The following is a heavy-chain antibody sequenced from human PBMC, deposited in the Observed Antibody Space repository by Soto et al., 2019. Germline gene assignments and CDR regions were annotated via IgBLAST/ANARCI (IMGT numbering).Heavy chain of an antibody. CDR2: ISGSGGST. CDR3: ARTVVFEC. CDR1: GFTFSTYA. V-gene: IGHV3-23*01. Sequence: EVQLLQSGGGLVQPGGSLRLSCAASGFTFSTYAMSWVRQAPGKGLEWVSSISGSGGSTYYSDSVKGRFTISRDNSKNTLYLQISSLRAEDTAVYYCARTVVFECWGQGTLVTVSS. D-gene: IGHD2-15*01. J-gene: IGHJ4*02.